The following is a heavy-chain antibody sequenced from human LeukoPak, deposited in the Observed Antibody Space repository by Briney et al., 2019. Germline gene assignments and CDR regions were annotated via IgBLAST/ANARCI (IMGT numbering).Heavy chain of an antibody. J-gene: IGHJ4*02. D-gene: IGHD3-9*01. Sequence: SETLSLTCAVYGGSFTGYYWSWIRQPPGKGLEWIGEINHSGTTNYNPSLKSRVTISVDTSKNQFSLDLTSVTAADTAVYYCATSGDILTGYQKVTLAYWGQGTLVSVSS. CDR3: ATSGDILTGYQKVTLAY. CDR1: GGSFTGYY. V-gene: IGHV4-34*01. CDR2: INHSGTT.